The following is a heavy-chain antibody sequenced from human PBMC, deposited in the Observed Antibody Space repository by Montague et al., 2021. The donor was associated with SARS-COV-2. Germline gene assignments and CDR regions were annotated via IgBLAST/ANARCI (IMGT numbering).Heavy chain of an antibody. J-gene: IGHJ6*02. V-gene: IGHV4-34*01. CDR1: GGSFSGYY. CDR2: INHSGST. D-gene: IGHD2-2*01. Sequence: SETLSLTCAVYGGSFSGYYWSWIRQPPGKGLEWIGEINHSGSTNYNLSLKSRVTISVDTSKNQFSLKLSSVTAADTAVYYCARDKAEYIVVVPAVPLAYGMDVWGQGTTVTVSS. CDR3: ARDKAEYIVVVPAVPLAYGMDV.